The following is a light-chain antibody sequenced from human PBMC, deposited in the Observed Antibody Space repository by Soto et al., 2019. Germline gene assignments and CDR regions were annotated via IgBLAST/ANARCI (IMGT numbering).Light chain of an antibody. V-gene: IGKV3-20*01. CDR1: QSVSSSY. CDR2: GAS. J-gene: IGKJ2*01. CDR3: QQYGSSYLYT. Sequence: IVLTQSPGTLSLSPGERATLSCRASQSVSSSYLAWYQHKPGQAPRLLIYGASTRATGIPDRFSGSGSGTDFTLTISKLEPEDFAVYYCQQYGSSYLYTFGQRSKVDIK.